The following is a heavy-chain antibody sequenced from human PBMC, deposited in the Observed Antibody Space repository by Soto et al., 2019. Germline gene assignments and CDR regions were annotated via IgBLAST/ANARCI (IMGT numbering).Heavy chain of an antibody. CDR2: ISSSSSTI. J-gene: IGHJ3*02. CDR3: ARSFMVRGVIKIGPGAFDI. Sequence: GGSLRLSCAASGFTFSSYSMNWVRQAPGKGLEWVSYISSSSSTIYYADSVKGRFTISRDNAKNSLYLQMNSLRAEDTAVYYCARSFMVRGVIKIGPGAFDIWGQGTMVTVSS. V-gene: IGHV3-48*01. D-gene: IGHD3-10*01. CDR1: GFTFSSYS.